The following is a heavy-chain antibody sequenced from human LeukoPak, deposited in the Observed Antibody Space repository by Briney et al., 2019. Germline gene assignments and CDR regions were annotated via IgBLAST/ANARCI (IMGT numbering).Heavy chain of an antibody. CDR2: ISGSGGST. Sequence: GGSLRLSCAASGFTFSSYAMSWVRQAPGKGLEWVSAISGSGGSTYYADSVKGRFTISRDNSKNTLYLQMNSLRAEDTAVYYCAKDRGGWYLPEPLDYWGQGTLVTVSS. D-gene: IGHD6-19*01. CDR1: GFTFSSYA. J-gene: IGHJ4*02. CDR3: AKDRGGWYLPEPLDY. V-gene: IGHV3-23*01.